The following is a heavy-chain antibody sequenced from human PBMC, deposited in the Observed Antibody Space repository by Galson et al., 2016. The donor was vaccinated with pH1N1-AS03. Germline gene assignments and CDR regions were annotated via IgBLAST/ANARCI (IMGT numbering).Heavy chain of an antibody. J-gene: IGHJ2*01. CDR2: ISYDGSNK. CDR1: GFTFSSNA. V-gene: IGHV3-30*01. D-gene: IGHD6-19*01. Sequence: ASGFTFSSNAMNWVRQAPGKGLEWVAVISYDGSNKYYADSAKGRFTISRDNSKNTLYLQMNSLRAEDTAVYYCARDPDSVAGTSLDWYFDLWGRGTLVTVSS. CDR3: ARDPDSVAGTSLDWYFDL.